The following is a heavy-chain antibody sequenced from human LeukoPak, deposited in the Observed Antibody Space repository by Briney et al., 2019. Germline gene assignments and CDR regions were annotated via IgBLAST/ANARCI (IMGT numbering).Heavy chain of an antibody. CDR2: IHSSGGT. V-gene: IGHV4-61*02. J-gene: IGHJ5*02. Sequence: SETLSLTCTVSGDSISSGRYYWSWIRQPAGKGLEWIGRIHSSGGTEYYPSLKRRVTISVDTAKNQFSLKLTSVTAADTAVYYCAREGASWGFTWGQGTLVTVSS. CDR3: AREGASWGFT. D-gene: IGHD2-2*01. CDR1: GDSISSGRYY.